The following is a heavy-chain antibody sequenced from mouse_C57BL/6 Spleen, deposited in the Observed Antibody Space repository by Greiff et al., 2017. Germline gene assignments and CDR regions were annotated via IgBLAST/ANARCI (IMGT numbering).Heavy chain of an antibody. Sequence: VQLQQSGPELVKPGASVKISCKASGYTFTDYYMNWVKQSHGKSLEWIGDINPNNGGTSYNQKFKGKATLTVDKSSSTAYMELRSLTSEDSAVYYCASHPHYYAMDYWGQGTSVTVSS. J-gene: IGHJ4*01. CDR3: ASHPHYYAMDY. V-gene: IGHV1-26*01. CDR1: GYTFTDYY. CDR2: INPNNGGT.